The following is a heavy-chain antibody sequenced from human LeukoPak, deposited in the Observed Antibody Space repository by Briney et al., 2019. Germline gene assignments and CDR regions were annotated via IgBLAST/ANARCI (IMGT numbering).Heavy chain of an antibody. J-gene: IGHJ4*02. CDR3: ANDADRGFGELSIRGRNDY. CDR1: GFTFSNYG. CDR2: ISYDGSNK. D-gene: IGHD3-10*01. Sequence: GGSLRLSCAASGFTFSNYGMHWVRQAPGKGLEWVAVISYDGSNKYYADSVKGRFTISRDNSKNTLYLQMNSLRPEDTAVYYCANDADRGFGELSIRGRNDYWGQGTLVTVSS. V-gene: IGHV3-30*18.